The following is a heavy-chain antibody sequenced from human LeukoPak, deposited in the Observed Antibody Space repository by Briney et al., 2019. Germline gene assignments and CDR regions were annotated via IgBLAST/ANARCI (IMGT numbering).Heavy chain of an antibody. CDR2: ISGSSNYI. V-gene: IGHV3-21*06. Sequence: TGGSLRLSCAASGFHFSSFTLHWVRPAPGKGLEWVSSISGSSNYIYYADSVKGRFIISRDNSKNTVYLQMISLRVEDTAVYYCASEGDWGQGALVTVSS. J-gene: IGHJ4*02. D-gene: IGHD3-16*01. CDR3: ASEGD. CDR1: GFHFSSFT.